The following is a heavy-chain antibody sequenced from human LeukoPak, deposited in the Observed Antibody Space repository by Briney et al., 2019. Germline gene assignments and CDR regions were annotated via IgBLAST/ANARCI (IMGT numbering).Heavy chain of an antibody. J-gene: IGHJ3*02. CDR3: ASSGYSGFHFDI. CDR1: GGSISSYY. CDR2: IYYSGST. D-gene: IGHD3-22*01. V-gene: IGHV4-59*08. Sequence: SETLSLTCTVSGGSISSYYWSWIRQPPGKGLEWIGYIYYSGSTNYNPSLKSRVTISVDTSKNQFSLKLSSVTAADTAVYYCASSGYSGFHFDIWGQGTMVTVSS.